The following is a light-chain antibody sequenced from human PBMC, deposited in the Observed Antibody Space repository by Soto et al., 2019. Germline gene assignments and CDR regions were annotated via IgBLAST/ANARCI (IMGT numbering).Light chain of an antibody. CDR3: QQRSNWRIT. V-gene: IGKV3D-20*02. CDR2: DAS. CDR1: QSVSSSY. J-gene: IGKJ5*01. Sequence: ESVLTQSPGTLSLSPWERATLSCRASQSVSSSYLAWYQQKPGQAPRLLIYDASNRATGIPARFSGSGSGTDFTLTISSLEPEDFAVYYCQQRSNWRITFGQGTRLEI.